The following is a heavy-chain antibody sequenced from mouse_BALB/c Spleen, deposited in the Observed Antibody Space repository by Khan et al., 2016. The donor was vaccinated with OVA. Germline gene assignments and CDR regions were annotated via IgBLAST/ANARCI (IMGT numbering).Heavy chain of an antibody. J-gene: IGHJ4*01. V-gene: IGHV2-6-7*01. CDR1: GFSLTGYG. Sequence: QVQLQQSGPGLVAPSQSLSITCTVSGFSLTGYGVNWVRQPQGKGLEWLGMIWGDGSTDYNSALKSRLSITKDNSQRQVFLKMNRMQTDDTARYYCASAYYANYMEAMDYWGQGNSVTVSS. CDR2: IWGDGST. CDR3: ASAYYANYMEAMDY. D-gene: IGHD2-10*01.